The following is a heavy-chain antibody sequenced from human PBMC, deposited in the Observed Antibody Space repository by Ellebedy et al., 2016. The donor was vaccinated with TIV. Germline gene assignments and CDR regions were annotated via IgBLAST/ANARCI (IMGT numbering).Heavy chain of an antibody. CDR2: IIPILGIA. J-gene: IGHJ4*02. CDR3: AREVDPYYYDSSGPYGDN. D-gene: IGHD3-22*01. CDR1: GFTLTSFT. V-gene: IGHV1-69*04. Sequence: ASVKVSCKASGFTLTSFTMQWVRQAPGQRLEWMGRIIPILGIANYAQKFQGRVTITADKSTSTAYMELSSLRSEDTAVYYCAREVDPYYYDSSGPYGDNWGQGTLVTVSS.